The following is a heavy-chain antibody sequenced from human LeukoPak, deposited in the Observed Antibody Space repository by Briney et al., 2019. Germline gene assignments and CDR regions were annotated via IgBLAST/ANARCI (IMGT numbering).Heavy chain of an antibody. CDR1: GFSISTGYY. CDR3: ARIGLLLWFGELFPDGMDV. CDR2: IYHSGST. Sequence: PSETLSLTCSVSGFSISTGYYWSWIRQPPGKGLEWIGYIYHSGSTNYNPSLKSRVTISVDKSKNQFSLKLSSVTAADTAVYYCARIGLLLWFGELFPDGMDVWGQGTTVTVSS. V-gene: IGHV4-38-2*01. J-gene: IGHJ6*02. D-gene: IGHD3-10*01.